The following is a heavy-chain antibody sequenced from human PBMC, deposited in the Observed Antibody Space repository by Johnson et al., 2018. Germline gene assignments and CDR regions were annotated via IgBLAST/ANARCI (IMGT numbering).Heavy chain of an antibody. CDR2: IYYRGST. CDR1: GGSISSYY. D-gene: IGHD3-10*01. Sequence: QVQLQESGPGLVEASETLSLTCTVSGGSISSYYWSWIRQPPGTGLEGIGYIYYRGSTNYNPSLKSRVTISVATSKNQFSLKLSSVTAADTAVYYCARAPGGSGSQFDYWGQGTLVTVSS. V-gene: IGHV4-59*01. J-gene: IGHJ4*02. CDR3: ARAPGGSGSQFDY.